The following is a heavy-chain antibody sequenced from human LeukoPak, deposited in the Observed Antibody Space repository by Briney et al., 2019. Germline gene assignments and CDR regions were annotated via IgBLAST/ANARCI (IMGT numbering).Heavy chain of an antibody. D-gene: IGHD4-11*01. J-gene: IGHJ4*02. CDR2: LYTSGST. CDR1: GGSISYYY. Sequence: SETLSLTCFVTGGSISYYYWSWIRQPAGKGLEWIGRLYTSGSTDYNPSLKSRVTMSVDTSKNQFSLKLRSVTAADTAVYYCARGTLTTLFDYWGQGTLVTVSS. V-gene: IGHV4-4*07. CDR3: ARGTLTTLFDY.